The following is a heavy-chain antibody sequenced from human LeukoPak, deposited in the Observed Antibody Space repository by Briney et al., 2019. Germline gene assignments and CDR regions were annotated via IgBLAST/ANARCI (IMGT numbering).Heavy chain of an antibody. Sequence: GGSLRLSCAASGFTSTSYWMHWVRQVPGKGLVWVSRIKTDGTSSTYADSVKGRFTISRDNAMNTLYLQMNSLRAEDTAVYYCTREYPGGFYYYYYYMDVWGKGTTATVSS. D-gene: IGHD2-8*02. CDR3: TREYPGGFYYYYYYMDV. J-gene: IGHJ6*03. V-gene: IGHV3-74*01. CDR2: IKTDGTSS. CDR1: GFTSTSYW.